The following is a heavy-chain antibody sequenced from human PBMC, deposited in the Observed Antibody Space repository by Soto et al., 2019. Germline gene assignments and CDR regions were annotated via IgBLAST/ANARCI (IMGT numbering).Heavy chain of an antibody. V-gene: IGHV3-30-3*01. CDR1: GFTFSSYA. CDR3: ARAYDELPDWFDP. J-gene: IGHJ5*02. D-gene: IGHD1-7*01. Sequence: GGSLRLSCAASGFTFSSYAMHWVRQAPGKGLEWVAVISYDGSNKYYADSVKGRFTISRDNSKNTLYLQMNSLRAEDTAVYYCARAYDELPDWFDPWGQGTLVTVSS. CDR2: ISYDGSNK.